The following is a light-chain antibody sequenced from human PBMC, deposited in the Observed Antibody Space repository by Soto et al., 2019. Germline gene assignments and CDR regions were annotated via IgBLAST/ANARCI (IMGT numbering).Light chain of an antibody. V-gene: IGKV2-30*02. J-gene: IGKJ4*01. CDR3: MQSTYWPLT. Sequence: DVVLTQYPLSLPVTLGQPASISCGSSQSLVHTNGHTFLHWFHQRPGQSPRRLIYRVSNRDSGVPDRFSGSGSGTDFTLRISRVEAEDVGIYYCMQSTYWPLTFGGRTKVDI. CDR1: QSLVHTNGHTF. CDR2: RVS.